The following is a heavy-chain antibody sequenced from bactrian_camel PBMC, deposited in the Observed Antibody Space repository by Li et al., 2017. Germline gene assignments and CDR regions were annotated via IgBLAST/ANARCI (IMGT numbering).Heavy chain of an antibody. V-gene: IGHV3S6*01. CDR3: AADGRLCRGDSKHPSIRT. Sequence: HVQLVESGGGSVQAGGSLRLSCTVSGYPYTDACMAWLRQAPGKEREGVAVISTLNGESAYADSVKGRFTISLDRAKDTVYLQMTSLKPEDSAMYFCAADGRLCRGDSKHPSIRTGARGPRSPSP. D-gene: IGHD1*01. CDR2: ISTLNGES. J-gene: IGHJ4*01. CDR1: GYPYTDAC.